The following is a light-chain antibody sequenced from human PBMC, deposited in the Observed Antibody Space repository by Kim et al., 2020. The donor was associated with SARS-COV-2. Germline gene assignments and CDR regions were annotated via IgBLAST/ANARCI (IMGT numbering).Light chain of an antibody. J-gene: IGLJ2*01. CDR3: QAWDSSTVV. V-gene: IGLV3-1*01. Sequence: SLSPGQTVIITCSGNELGDKNVCWYQQKAGQSPVLVIYEDRKRPSGIPERVSGSNSGNTATLTISGTQAMDEADYYCQAWDSSTVVFGGGTQLTVL. CDR2: EDR. CDR1: ELGDKN.